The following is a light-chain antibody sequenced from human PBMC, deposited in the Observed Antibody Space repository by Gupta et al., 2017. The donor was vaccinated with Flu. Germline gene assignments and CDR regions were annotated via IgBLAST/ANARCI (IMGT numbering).Light chain of an antibody. V-gene: IGKV3-20*01. CDR3: QYYGSTPIT. J-gene: IGKJ5*01. CDR1: QSVTSGY. Sequence: EIVLTQYPATLSLSPGERATLSCRASQSVTSGYLAWYQQKPGQAPRLLMYGASSRATGIPDRFSGSGSGTDFTLTISRLEPEDFAIYFCQYYGSTPITFGQGTRLEIK. CDR2: GAS.